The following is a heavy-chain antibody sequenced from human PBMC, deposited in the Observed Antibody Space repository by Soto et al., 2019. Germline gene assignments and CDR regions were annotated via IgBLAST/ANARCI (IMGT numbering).Heavy chain of an antibody. Sequence: QVQLQESGPGLVKPSQTLSLTCTVSGGSISSGGYYWSWIRQHPGKGLEWIGYIYYSGSTYYNPSLKTRVTISVDTSKNQFSLQLSSVTAADTAVYYCATYGSGSYKPTTFDYWGQGTLVTVSS. CDR1: GGSISSGGYY. CDR3: ATYGSGSYKPTTFDY. V-gene: IGHV4-31*03. CDR2: IYYSGST. D-gene: IGHD3-10*01. J-gene: IGHJ4*02.